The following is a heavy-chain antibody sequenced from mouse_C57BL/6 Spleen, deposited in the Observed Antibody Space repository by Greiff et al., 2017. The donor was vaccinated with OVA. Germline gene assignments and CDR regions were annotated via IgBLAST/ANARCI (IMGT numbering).Heavy chain of an antibody. D-gene: IGHD2-5*01. CDR1: GYTFTSYG. Sequence: VKLMESGAELARPGASVKLSCKASGYTFTSYGISWVKQRTGQGLEWIGEIYPRSGNTYYNEKFKGKATLTADKSSSTAYMELRSLTSEDSAVYFCARRESDYSNYAYAMDYWGQGTSVTVSS. J-gene: IGHJ4*01. V-gene: IGHV1-81*01. CDR3: ARRESDYSNYAYAMDY. CDR2: IYPRSGNT.